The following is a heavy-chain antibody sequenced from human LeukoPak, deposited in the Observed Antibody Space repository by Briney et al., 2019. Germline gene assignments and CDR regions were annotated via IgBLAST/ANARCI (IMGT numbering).Heavy chain of an antibody. CDR1: GFAFGDYH. J-gene: IGHJ4*02. V-gene: IGHV3-11*05. CDR3: ARVVYCSRTSCPLDH. CDR2: ISRSSDYK. Sequence: PGGSLRLSCAASGFAFGDYHMSWIRQAPGKGLEWVSYISRSSDYKDFADSVRGRFTVSRDNAKNSMYLQMSSLRAEDTAVYYCARVVYCSRTSCPLDHWGQGTLVTVSS. D-gene: IGHD2-2*01.